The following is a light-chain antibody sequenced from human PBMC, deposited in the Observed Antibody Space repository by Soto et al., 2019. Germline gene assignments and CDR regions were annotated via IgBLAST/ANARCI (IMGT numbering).Light chain of an antibody. V-gene: IGKV1-5*03. CDR3: QQYNSYST. CDR2: EVS. J-gene: IGKJ1*01. CDR1: QSINKW. Sequence: DILLTQSPSTLSASVGERVTLSCRASQSINKWLAWYQHKPGKAPNLLIYEVSTLHSGVPSRFSGSGSGTEFTLTISSLQPDDFATYYCQQYNSYSTFGQGTKVDI.